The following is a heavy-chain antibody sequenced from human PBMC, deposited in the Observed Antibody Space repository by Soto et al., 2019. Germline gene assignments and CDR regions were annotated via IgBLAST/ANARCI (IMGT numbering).Heavy chain of an antibody. D-gene: IGHD3-9*01. CDR3: SRLDDLLTGSTFDY. V-gene: IGHV4-59*08. Sequence: QVQLQESGPGLVKTSETLSLTCTVSGGSLSPYYWSWIRQPPGKGLEWIGYIYYIGSTNYNPSLKMRVTXLLPTXXNQFSLKLSSVTAADTAIYYCSRLDDLLTGSTFDYGGRGTLVTVSS. J-gene: IGHJ4*02. CDR2: IYYIGST. CDR1: GGSLSPYY.